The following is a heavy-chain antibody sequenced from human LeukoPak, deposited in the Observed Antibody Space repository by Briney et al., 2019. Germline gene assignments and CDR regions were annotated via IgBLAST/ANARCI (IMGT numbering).Heavy chain of an antibody. CDR1: GGSTSSSNYY. Sequence: SETLSLTCTVSGGSTSSSNYYWGWIRQPPGKGLEWIGGIHYSGNTYYNPSLKSRVTISVDTSKNQFSLKLSSVTAADTAVYYCARLGAGPTYYDFWSGYSSFYFDYWGQGTLVAVSS. J-gene: IGHJ4*02. CDR3: ARLGAGPTYYDFWSGYSSFYFDY. D-gene: IGHD3-3*01. CDR2: IHYSGNT. V-gene: IGHV4-39*01.